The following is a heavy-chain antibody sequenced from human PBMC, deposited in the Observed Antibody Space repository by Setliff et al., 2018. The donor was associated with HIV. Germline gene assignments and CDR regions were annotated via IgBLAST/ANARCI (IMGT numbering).Heavy chain of an antibody. CDR3: ARERATGRPPLLNWYFDL. Sequence: GASVKVSCKASGYTFTNYLMYWVRQAPGQRLEWMGWINGDNGNTKYSEKFQGRISITRDTSASTAYMELKNLGSEDTAVYFCARERATGRPPLLNWYFDLWGRGTLVTVTS. D-gene: IGHD1-1*01. V-gene: IGHV1-3*01. J-gene: IGHJ2*01. CDR1: GYTFTNYL. CDR2: INGDNGNT.